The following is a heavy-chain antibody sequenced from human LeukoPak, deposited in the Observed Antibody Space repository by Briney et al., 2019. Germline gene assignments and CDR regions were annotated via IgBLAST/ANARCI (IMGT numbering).Heavy chain of an antibody. CDR2: IYYSGST. V-gene: IGHV4-39*07. J-gene: IGHJ4*02. CDR1: GGSISSSSYY. Sequence: NPSETLSLTCTVSGGSISSSSYYWGWIRQPPGKGLEWIGTIYYSGSTYYNPSLKSRVTISVDTSKNQFSLKLTSVTAADTAVYYCAVAAAGPLDYWGQGTLVTVSS. D-gene: IGHD6-13*01. CDR3: AVAAAGPLDY.